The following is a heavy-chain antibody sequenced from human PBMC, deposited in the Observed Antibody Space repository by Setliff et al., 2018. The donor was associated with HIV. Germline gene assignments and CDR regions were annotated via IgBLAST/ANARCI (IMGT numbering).Heavy chain of an antibody. D-gene: IGHD3-22*01. V-gene: IGHV1-18*01. Sequence: ASVKVSCKTSGYPFDSYGISWVRQAPGQCLEWMGWISAYIGDTKYAQRFQGRVTMTTDPSTPTAYMELRSLKSEDTAVYYCARAVGGSNYFDYSGYQDFWGQGTRVTVSS. CDR1: GYPFDSYG. J-gene: IGHJ4*02. CDR3: ARAVGGSNYFDYSGYQDF. CDR2: ISAYIGDT.